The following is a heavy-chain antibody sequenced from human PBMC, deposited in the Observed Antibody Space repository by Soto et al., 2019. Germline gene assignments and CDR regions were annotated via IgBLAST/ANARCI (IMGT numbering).Heavy chain of an antibody. CDR3: ARDQYSSSLHPNLIDY. CDR2: ISSSSSYI. J-gene: IGHJ4*02. Sequence: EVQLVESGGGLVKPGGSLRLSCAASGFTFSSYSMNWVRQAPGKGLEWVSSISSSSSYIYYADSVKGRFTISRDNAKNSLYLQMNSLRAEDTAVYYCARDQYSSSLHPNLIDYWGQGTLVTVSS. D-gene: IGHD6-6*01. CDR1: GFTFSSYS. V-gene: IGHV3-21*01.